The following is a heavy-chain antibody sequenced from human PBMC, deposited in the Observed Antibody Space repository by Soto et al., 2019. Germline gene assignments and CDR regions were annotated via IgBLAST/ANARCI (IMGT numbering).Heavy chain of an antibody. D-gene: IGHD2-15*01. J-gene: IGHJ3*02. CDR3: ARDKRRCSGGSCHDAFDI. CDR2: INAGNGNT. Sequence: ASVKVSCKASGYTFTSYAMHWVRQAPGQRLEWMGWINAGNGNTKYSQKFQGRVTITRDTSASTAYMELSSLRSEDTAVYYCARDKRRCSGGSCHDAFDIWGQGTMVTVSS. V-gene: IGHV1-3*01. CDR1: GYTFTSYA.